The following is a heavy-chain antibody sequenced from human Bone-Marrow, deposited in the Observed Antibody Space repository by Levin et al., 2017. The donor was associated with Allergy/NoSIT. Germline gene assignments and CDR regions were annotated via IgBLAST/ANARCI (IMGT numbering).Heavy chain of an antibody. CDR3: ASDSRPRLYVSGYNWFDP. CDR1: GDFINTGVYY. D-gene: IGHD5-12*01. Sequence: PSETLSLTCSVSGDFINTGVYYWSWIRQFPGRGLEWIGHIDYSGLTYFNPDLESRATMTVDKAKNQFSLEMTSMTAADTAVYLCASDSRPRLYVSGYNWFDPWGQGILVTVSS. CDR2: IDYSGLT. V-gene: IGHV4-30-4*01. J-gene: IGHJ5*02.